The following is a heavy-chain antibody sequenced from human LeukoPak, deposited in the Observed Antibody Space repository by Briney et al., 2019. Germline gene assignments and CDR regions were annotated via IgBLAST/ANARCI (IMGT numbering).Heavy chain of an antibody. CDR3: ARLIAVADNWFDP. J-gene: IGHJ5*02. CDR2: IDPADSYT. CDR1: GYSFTSYW. Sequence: ESLKISCKGSGYSFTSYWISWVRQMPGKGLEWMGRIDPADSYTNYSPSFQGHVTISADKSISTAYLQWSSLKASDTAMYYCARLIAVADNWFDPWGQGTLVTVSS. V-gene: IGHV5-10-1*01. D-gene: IGHD6-13*01.